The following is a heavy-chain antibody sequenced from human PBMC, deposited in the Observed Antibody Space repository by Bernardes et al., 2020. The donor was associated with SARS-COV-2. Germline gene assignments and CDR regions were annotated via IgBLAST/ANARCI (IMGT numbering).Heavy chain of an antibody. D-gene: IGHD2-2*02. V-gene: IGHV4-31*03. Sequence: SETLSLTCTVSGGSISSGGYYWSWIRQHPGKGLEWIGYIYYSGSTYYNPSLKSRVTISVDTSKNQFSLKLSSVTAADTSVYYCARAPAEGYCSSTSCYIAARFDTWGQGTLVTVSS. J-gene: IGHJ5*02. CDR2: IYYSGST. CDR3: ARAPAEGYCSSTSCYIAARFDT. CDR1: GGSISSGGYY.